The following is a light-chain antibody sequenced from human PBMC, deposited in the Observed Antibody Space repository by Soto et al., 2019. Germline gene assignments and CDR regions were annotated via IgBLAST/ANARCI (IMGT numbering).Light chain of an antibody. J-gene: IGKJ5*01. CDR1: QSISSW. Sequence: DVQMTQSPSSLSASVCDRVTITCRASQSISSWLAWYQQKPGKAPKLLIYDASSLRSGVPSRFSGSGYGTDFTLTINNLQPEDFATYYCQQTHAVPLTFGQGTRLEIK. CDR3: QQTHAVPLT. CDR2: DAS. V-gene: IGKV1-5*01.